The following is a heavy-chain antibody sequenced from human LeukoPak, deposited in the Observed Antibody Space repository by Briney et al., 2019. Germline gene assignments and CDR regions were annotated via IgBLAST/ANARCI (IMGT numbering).Heavy chain of an antibody. D-gene: IGHD6-13*01. J-gene: IGHJ5*02. Sequence: GGSLRLSCAASGFTFSSYSMNWVRQAPGKGLECVSYISSSGSTIYYADSVKGRFTISRDNAKNSLYLQMNSLRAEDTAVYYCASGKAAAGTETWGQRTLVTVSS. V-gene: IGHV3-48*04. CDR3: ASGKAAAGTET. CDR2: ISSSGSTI. CDR1: GFTFSSYS.